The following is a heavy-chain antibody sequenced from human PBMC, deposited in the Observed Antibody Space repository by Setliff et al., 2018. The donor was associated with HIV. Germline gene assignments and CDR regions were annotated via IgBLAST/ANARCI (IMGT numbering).Heavy chain of an antibody. CDR2: ISVYNGNK. CDR3: VRGVTRDISGYYRDEYFQH. D-gene: IGHD3-22*01. CDR1: GYSFSNYG. Sequence: GASVKVSCKASGYSFSNYGLSWVRQAPGQGLEWMGWISVYNGNKNYAQSLQGRVTLTTDTSTNTAYMEMRTLRSDDTAVYYCVRGVTRDISGYYRDEYFQHWGQGTPVTVSS. J-gene: IGHJ1*01. V-gene: IGHV1-18*01.